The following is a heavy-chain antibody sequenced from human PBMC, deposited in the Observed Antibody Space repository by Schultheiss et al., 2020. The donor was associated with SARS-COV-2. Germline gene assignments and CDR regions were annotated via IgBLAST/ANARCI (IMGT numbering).Heavy chain of an antibody. CDR3: ARDTRAYCSGGSCNWFDP. CDR1: GGSISSYY. D-gene: IGHD2-15*01. V-gene: IGHV4-59*01. Sequence: SQTLSLTCTVSGGSISSYYWSWIRQPPGKGLEWIGYIYYSGSTNYNPSLKRRVTISVDTSKNQFSLKLSSVTAADTAVYYCARDTRAYCSGGSCNWFDPWGQGTLVTVSS. CDR2: IYYSGST. J-gene: IGHJ5*02.